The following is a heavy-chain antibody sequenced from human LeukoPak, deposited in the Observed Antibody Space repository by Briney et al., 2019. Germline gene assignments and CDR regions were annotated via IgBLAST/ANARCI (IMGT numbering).Heavy chain of an antibody. V-gene: IGHV4-39*01. D-gene: IGHD3-22*01. J-gene: IGHJ4*02. CDR3: ARQGLGLGYYYDSSGYYIDY. CDR2: IYYSGST. Sequence: PSETLSLTCTVSGGSISSSSYYWGWIRQPPGKGLEWIGSIYYSGSTYYNPSLKSRVTISVDTSKNQFSLKLSSVTAADTAVYYCARQGLGLGYYYDSSGYYIDYWGQGTLVTVSS. CDR1: GGSISSSSYY.